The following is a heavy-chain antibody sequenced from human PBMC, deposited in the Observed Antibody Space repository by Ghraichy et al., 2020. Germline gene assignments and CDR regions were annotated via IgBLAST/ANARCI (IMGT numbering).Heavy chain of an antibody. CDR1: GGSFSGYY. CDR3: ASDPYSGTGGNY. CDR2: INHSGST. J-gene: IGHJ4*02. D-gene: IGHD1-26*01. V-gene: IGHV4-34*01. Sequence: TLSLTCAVYGGSFSGYYWSWIRQPPGKGLEWIGEINHSGSTNYNPSLKSRVTISVDTSKNQFSLKLSSVTAADTAVYYCASDPYSGTGGNYWGQGTLVTVSS.